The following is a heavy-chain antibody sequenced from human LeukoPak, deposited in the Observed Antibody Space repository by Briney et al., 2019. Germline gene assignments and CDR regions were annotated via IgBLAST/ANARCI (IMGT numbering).Heavy chain of an antibody. CDR1: GFTFDDYA. V-gene: IGHV3-43*02. J-gene: IGHJ4*02. Sequence: PGGSLRLSCAASGFTFDDYAMHWVRQAPGKGLEWVSLISGDGGSTYYADSVKGRFTISRDNSKNSLYLQMNSLRTEDTAFYYCARGGQWLEDNWGQGTLVTVSS. CDR3: ARGGQWLEDN. CDR2: ISGDGGST. D-gene: IGHD6-19*01.